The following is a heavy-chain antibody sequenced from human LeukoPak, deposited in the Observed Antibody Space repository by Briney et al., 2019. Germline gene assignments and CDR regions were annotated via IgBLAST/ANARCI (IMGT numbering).Heavy chain of an antibody. CDR2: IIPILGIA. D-gene: IGHD1-1*01. V-gene: IGHV1-69*04. CDR3: ARDPNLEPDY. Sequence: ASVKVSCKASGGTFSSYAISWVRQAPGQVLEWMGRIIPILGIANYAQKFQGRVTITADKSTSTAYMELSRLRSDDTAVYYCARDPNLEPDYWGQGTLVTVSS. CDR1: GGTFSSYA. J-gene: IGHJ4*02.